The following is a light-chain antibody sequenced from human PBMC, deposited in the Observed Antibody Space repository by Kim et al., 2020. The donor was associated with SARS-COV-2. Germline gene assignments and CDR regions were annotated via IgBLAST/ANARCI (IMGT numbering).Light chain of an antibody. J-gene: IGLJ2*01. CDR1: KLVDNN. CDR2: QED. Sequence: APGGQAGITSSSDKLVDNNDCWYQQKPAQSPVVVIKQEDKRPSWIPDRFSGSNTGNTAALTISGTQAVIEADDYCHAWDSSTPVVFGGGTQLTVL. V-gene: IGLV3-1*01. CDR3: HAWDSSTPVV.